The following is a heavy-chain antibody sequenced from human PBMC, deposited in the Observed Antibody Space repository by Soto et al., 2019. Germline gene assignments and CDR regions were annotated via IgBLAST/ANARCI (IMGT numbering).Heavy chain of an antibody. J-gene: IGHJ4*02. CDR3: AKNLPRTGRFDY. CDR2: IYSGKT. V-gene: IGHV4-39*01. Sequence: SETLSLTCSLSGASITSTTYFWAWIRQPPGKGLEWVGSIYSGKTHYNPSLKSRTTISVDRSRNQFSLQVSSVTAADTAVYYCAKNLPRTGRFDYWGQGTVVTVS. CDR1: GASITSTTYF.